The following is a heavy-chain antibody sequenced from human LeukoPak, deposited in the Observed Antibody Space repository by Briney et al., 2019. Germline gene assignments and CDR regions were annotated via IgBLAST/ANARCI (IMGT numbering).Heavy chain of an antibody. CDR2: VKSKAHGGTT. CDR1: GFTFSNAW. V-gene: IGHV3-15*01. D-gene: IGHD1-1*01. CDR3: WDTNWNGDWDY. J-gene: IGHJ4*02. Sequence: GGSLRLSCAASGFTFSNAWMSWVRQAPGKGLEWVGRVKSKAHGGTTDYAAPVKGGFTISRDDSKNTLYLQMNSLKTEDTAVYYCWDTNWNGDWDYWGQGTLVTVSS.